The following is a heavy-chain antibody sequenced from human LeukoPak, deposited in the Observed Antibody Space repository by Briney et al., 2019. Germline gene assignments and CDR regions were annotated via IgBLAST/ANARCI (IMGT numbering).Heavy chain of an antibody. D-gene: IGHD3-22*01. CDR3: AKDGGGYYTWAFDY. CDR1: GFTLSNNW. Sequence: GGSLRLSCAASGFTLSNNWMHWVRQAPGKGLEWVSGISGSGGSTYYADSVKGRFTISRDNYKNTLYLQMNSLRAEDTAVYYCAKDGGGYYTWAFDYWGQGTLVTVSS. V-gene: IGHV3-23*01. J-gene: IGHJ4*02. CDR2: ISGSGGST.